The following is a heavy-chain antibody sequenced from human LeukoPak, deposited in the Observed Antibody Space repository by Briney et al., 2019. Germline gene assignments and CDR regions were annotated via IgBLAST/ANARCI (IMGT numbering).Heavy chain of an antibody. CDR1: GYTFTVYY. D-gene: IGHD6-25*01. J-gene: IGHJ5*02. V-gene: IGHV1-2*04. CDR3: ARHATPHSSGDNWFDP. Sequence: ASVNVSCKASGYTFTVYYMHWVRQAPGQGLEWMGWINPNSGGTNYAQKFQGWVTMTRDTSISTAYMELSRLRSDDTAVYYCARHATPHSSGDNWFDPWGQGTLVTVSS. CDR2: INPNSGGT.